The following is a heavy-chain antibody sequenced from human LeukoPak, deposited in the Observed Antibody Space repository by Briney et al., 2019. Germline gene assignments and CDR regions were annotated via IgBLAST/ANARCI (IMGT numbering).Heavy chain of an antibody. J-gene: IGHJ6*03. Sequence: GGSLRLSCAASGFTFSSYAMSWVRQAPGKGLEWVSAISGSGGSTYYADSVKGRFTISRDNSKNTLYLQMNSLRAEDTAVYYCAKYTGSGSYYNSYYYYYMDVWGKGTTVTVSS. CDR1: GFTFSSYA. D-gene: IGHD3-10*01. CDR3: AKYTGSGSYYNSYYYYYMDV. CDR2: ISGSGGST. V-gene: IGHV3-23*01.